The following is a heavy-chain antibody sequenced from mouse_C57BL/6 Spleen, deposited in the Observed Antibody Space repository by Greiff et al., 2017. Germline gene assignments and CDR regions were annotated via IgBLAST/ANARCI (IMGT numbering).Heavy chain of an antibody. CDR3: TRESTTVVGGSY. CDR1: GYTFTDYE. CDR2: IDPETGGT. V-gene: IGHV1-15*01. J-gene: IGHJ2*01. Sequence: VQLQQSGAELVRPGASVTLSCKASGYTFTDYEMHWVKQTPVHGLEWIGAIDPETGGTAYNQKFKGKAILTADKSSSTAYMELRSLTSEDSAVYYCTRESTTVVGGSYWGQGTTLTVSS. D-gene: IGHD1-1*01.